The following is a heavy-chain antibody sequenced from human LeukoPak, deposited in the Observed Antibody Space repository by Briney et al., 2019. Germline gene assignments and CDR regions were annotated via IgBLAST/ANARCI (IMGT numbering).Heavy chain of an antibody. J-gene: IGHJ4*02. CDR2: ISYDGSNK. V-gene: IGHV3-30-3*01. CDR3: ARVGTDCGSTSCYVDY. CDR1: GFTFSSYA. D-gene: IGHD2-2*01. Sequence: PGGSLRLSCAASGFTFSSYAMHWVRQAPGKGLEWVAVISYDGSNKYYADSVKGRFTISRDNSKNTLYLQMNSLRAEDTAVFYCARVGTDCGSTSCYVDYWGREPWSPSPQ.